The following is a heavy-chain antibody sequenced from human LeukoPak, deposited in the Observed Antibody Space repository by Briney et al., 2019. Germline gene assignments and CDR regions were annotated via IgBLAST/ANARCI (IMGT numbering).Heavy chain of an antibody. CDR2: ISYSGAS. CDR1: GGSGSTTSYF. D-gene: IGHD3-10*01. J-gene: IGHJ4*02. CDR3: ALGSAFPY. V-gene: IGHV4-39*01. Sequence: SETLSLTCTVSGGSGSTTSYFWAWIRQPPGKGLEWIGSISYSGASYYNSSLKSRVTISVGTSNSQLSLTLTSLTAADTAVYYCALGSAFPYWGQGTLVTVSS.